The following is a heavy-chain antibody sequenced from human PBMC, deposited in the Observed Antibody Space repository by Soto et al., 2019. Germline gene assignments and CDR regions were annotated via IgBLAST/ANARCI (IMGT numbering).Heavy chain of an antibody. V-gene: IGHV3-23*01. CDR2: ISDSGSST. Sequence: EVQLLESGGGLVQPGGSLRLSCAASGFTFSSYAMSWVRQAPGKGLEWVSSISDSGSSTYYADSVKGRFTISRYNSKNTLYLQMNSLRAEDTAVYYCAKDRVHCSSTRCSEYFDYWGQGTLVTVSS. D-gene: IGHD2-2*01. CDR3: AKDRVHCSSTRCSEYFDY. CDR1: GFTFSSYA. J-gene: IGHJ4*02.